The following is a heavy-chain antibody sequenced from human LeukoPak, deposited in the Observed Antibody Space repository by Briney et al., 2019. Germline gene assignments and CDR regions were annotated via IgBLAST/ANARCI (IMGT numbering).Heavy chain of an antibody. V-gene: IGHV1-2*02. CDR2: INPNSGGT. CDR1: GYTFTGYY. J-gene: IGHJ4*02. D-gene: IGHD3-22*01. Sequence: ASVKVSCKASGYTFTGYYMHWVRQAPGQGLEWMGWINPNSGGTNYAQKFQGRVTMTRDMSISTAYMELSRLRSDDTAVYYCARGYPHYYDSSGYYLGFFDYWGQGTLVTVSS. CDR3: ARGYPHYYDSSGYYLGFFDY.